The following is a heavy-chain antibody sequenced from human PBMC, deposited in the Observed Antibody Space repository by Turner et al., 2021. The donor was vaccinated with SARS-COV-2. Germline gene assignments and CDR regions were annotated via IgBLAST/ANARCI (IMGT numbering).Heavy chain of an antibody. J-gene: IGHJ3*02. Sequence: EVQLVESGGGLVKPGGSLRLSCAASGFTFSSYSMNWVRQAPGKGLEWVSSISSSRSYIYYADSVKGRFTISRDNAKNSLYLQMNSLKAEDTAVYYCARARWDYYDSSGYYPNAFDIWGQGTMVTVSS. D-gene: IGHD3-22*01. CDR3: ARARWDYYDSSGYYPNAFDI. CDR1: GFTFSSYS. V-gene: IGHV3-21*01. CDR2: ISSSRSYI.